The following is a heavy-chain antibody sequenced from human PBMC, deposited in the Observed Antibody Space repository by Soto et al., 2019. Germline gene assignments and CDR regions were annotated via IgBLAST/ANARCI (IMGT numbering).Heavy chain of an antibody. CDR2: IWYDGSNK. V-gene: IGHV3-33*01. J-gene: IGHJ4*02. CDR3: ARDRWESGYYSGYFDY. Sequence: GGSLRLSCAASGFTFSSYGMHWVRQAPGKGLEWVAVIWYDGSNKYYADSVKGRFTISRDNSKNTLYLQMNSLRAEDTAVYYCARDRWESGYYSGYFDYWGQGTLVTVSS. CDR1: GFTFSSYG. D-gene: IGHD3-22*01.